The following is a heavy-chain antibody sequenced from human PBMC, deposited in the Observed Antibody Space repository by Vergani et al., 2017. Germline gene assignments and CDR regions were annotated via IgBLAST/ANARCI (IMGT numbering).Heavy chain of an antibody. CDR2: ISSSSSTI. Sequence: EVQLLEAGGGFVQPGGSLRLSCAAFGFTFSSYAMSWVRQAPGKGLEWVSYISSSSSTINYADSVKGRFTISRDNAKNSLYRQMNSLKNEDTAVYYCARILGGPDIAFDYWGQGTLVTVSS. D-gene: IGHD2-15*01. CDR3: ARILGGPDIAFDY. CDR1: GFTFSSYA. J-gene: IGHJ4*02. V-gene: IGHV3-48*02.